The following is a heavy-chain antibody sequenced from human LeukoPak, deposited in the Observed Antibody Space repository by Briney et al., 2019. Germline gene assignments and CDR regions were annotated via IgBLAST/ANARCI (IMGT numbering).Heavy chain of an antibody. D-gene: IGHD3-10*01. CDR1: GYTFTSYD. CDR3: ARVPMVRGVIMGNHFDY. Sequence: GASVKVSCKASGYTFTSYDINWVRQATGQGLEWMGWMNPNSGNTGYAQKFQGRVTMTRNTSISTAYMELSSLRSEDTAVYYCARVPMVRGVIMGNHFDYWGQGALVTVSS. J-gene: IGHJ4*02. CDR2: MNPNSGNT. V-gene: IGHV1-8*01.